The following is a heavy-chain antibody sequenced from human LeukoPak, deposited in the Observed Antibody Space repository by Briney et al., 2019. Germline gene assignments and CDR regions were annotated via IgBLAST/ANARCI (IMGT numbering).Heavy chain of an antibody. CDR1: GFTFSNYA. V-gene: IGHV3-23*01. CDR3: AKTDSSGYYYTHFNY. D-gene: IGHD3-22*01. J-gene: IGHJ4*02. Sequence: PGGSLRLSCGASGFTFSNYAMSWVRQAPGEGVEWVSSISGRGGSTDYADSVKGRFTMSRDNSRNTLYVQMNSLRAEDTAVYYCAKTDSSGYYYTHFNYWGQGTLVTVSS. CDR2: ISGRGGST.